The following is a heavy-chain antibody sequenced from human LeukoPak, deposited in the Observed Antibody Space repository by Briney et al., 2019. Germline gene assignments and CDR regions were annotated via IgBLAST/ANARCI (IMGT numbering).Heavy chain of an antibody. CDR1: GGTFSSYA. D-gene: IGHD1-1*01. Sequence: ASVKVSCKASGGTFSSYAISWVRQAPGQGLEWMGGIIPIFGTANYAQKFQGRVTITADESASTAYMELSSLRSEDTAVYYCARAAVGTYYFDYWGQGTLVTVSS. V-gene: IGHV1-69*13. J-gene: IGHJ4*02. CDR2: IIPIFGTA. CDR3: ARAAVGTYYFDY.